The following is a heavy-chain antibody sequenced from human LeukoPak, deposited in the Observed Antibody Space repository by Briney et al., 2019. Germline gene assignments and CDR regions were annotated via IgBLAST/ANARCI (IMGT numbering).Heavy chain of an antibody. CDR3: ARDPSTVTTSYYMDV. CDR2: ISYDGSNK. V-gene: IGHV3-30*04. CDR1: GFTFSSYA. D-gene: IGHD4-17*01. J-gene: IGHJ6*03. Sequence: GGSLRLSCAASGFTFSSYAMHWVRQAPGKGLEWVAVISYDGSNKYYADSVKGRFTISRDNSKNTLYLQMNSLRAEDTAVYYCARDPSTVTTSYYMDVWGKGTTVTISS.